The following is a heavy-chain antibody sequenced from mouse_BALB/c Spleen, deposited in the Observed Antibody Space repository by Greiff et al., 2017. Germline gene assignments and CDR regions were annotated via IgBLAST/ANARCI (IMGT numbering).Heavy chain of an antibody. CDR1: GYYITSGYY. V-gene: IGHV3-6*02. J-gene: IGHJ2*01. Sequence: EVQLQQSGPGLVKPSQSLSLTCSVTGYYITSGYYWNWIRQFPGNKLEWMGYISYDGSNNYNPSLKNRISITRDTSKNQFFLKLNSVTTEDTATYYCARGRYDGHFDYWGQGTTLTVSS. CDR3: ARGRYDGHFDY. CDR2: ISYDGSN. D-gene: IGHD2-14*01.